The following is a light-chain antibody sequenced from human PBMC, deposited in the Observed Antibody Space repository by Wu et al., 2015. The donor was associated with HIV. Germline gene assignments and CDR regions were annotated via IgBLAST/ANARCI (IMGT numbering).Light chain of an antibody. CDR3: QQYGSSPFT. J-gene: IGKJ2*01. Sequence: EIVMTQSPATLSVSPGERATLSCRASQSVSSNLAWYQQKPGQPPRLVIYGASSRATGIPDRFSGSGSGTDFTLTISRLEPEDFAVYYCQQYGSSPFTFGQGTKRGDQT. CDR1: QSVSSN. CDR2: GAS. V-gene: IGKV3-20*01.